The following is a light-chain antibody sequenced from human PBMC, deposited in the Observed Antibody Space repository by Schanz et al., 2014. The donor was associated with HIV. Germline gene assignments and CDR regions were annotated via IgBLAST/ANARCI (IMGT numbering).Light chain of an antibody. J-gene: IGLJ2*01. Sequence: QSALTQPASVSGSPGQSITLSCIGTSSDIGNYNYVSWYQHYPDKAPKLLIFDVTNRPSGVSHRFSGSKSGNTASLTISGLQAEDEADYYCSSYTSSSTLVFGGGTKLTVL. CDR3: SSYTSSSTLV. V-gene: IGLV2-14*03. CDR2: DVT. CDR1: SSDIGNYNY.